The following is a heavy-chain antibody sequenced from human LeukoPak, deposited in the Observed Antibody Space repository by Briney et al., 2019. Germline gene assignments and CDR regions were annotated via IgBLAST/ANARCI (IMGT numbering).Heavy chain of an antibody. V-gene: IGHV3-23*01. CDR3: AKREARSFEY. Sequence: GGSLRLSCAASGFTLSSYEMSWVRQAPGKGLEWVSTFSGSSGNSYYADSVKGRFTISRDNSKNTVYLQMNSLRAEDTAVYYCAKREARSFEYWGQGSLVTVSS. J-gene: IGHJ4*02. CDR1: GFTLSSYE. D-gene: IGHD5-24*01. CDR2: FSGSSGNS.